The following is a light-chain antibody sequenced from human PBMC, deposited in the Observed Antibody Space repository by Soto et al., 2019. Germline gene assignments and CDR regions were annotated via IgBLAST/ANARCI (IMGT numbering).Light chain of an antibody. V-gene: IGKV3-20*01. CDR1: QSVSRSY. CDR2: GAS. Sequence: EIVLTQSPGTLSLSPGERATLSCRASQSVSRSYLAWYQHKPGQAPRLLIYGASSWAAGTPDRFTGSGSGPDFTLTISRLEPEDFAVYYCQHHGSSPPYTFGQGTKVEIK. J-gene: IGKJ2*01. CDR3: QHHGSSPPYT.